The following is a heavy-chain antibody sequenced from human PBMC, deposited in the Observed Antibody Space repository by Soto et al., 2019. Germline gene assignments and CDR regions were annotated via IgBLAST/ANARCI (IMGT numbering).Heavy chain of an antibody. CDR3: ARDSKGIAIDHTKYNWFDP. J-gene: IGHJ5*02. V-gene: IGHV3-30-3*01. Sequence: GGSLRLSCAASGFTFSSYAMHWVRQAPGKGLEWVAVISYDGSNKYYADSVKGRFTISRDNSKNTLYLQMNSLRAEDTAVYYCARDSKGIAIDHTKYNWFDPWGQGTLVTVSS. CDR1: GFTFSSYA. CDR2: ISYDGSNK. D-gene: IGHD6-13*01.